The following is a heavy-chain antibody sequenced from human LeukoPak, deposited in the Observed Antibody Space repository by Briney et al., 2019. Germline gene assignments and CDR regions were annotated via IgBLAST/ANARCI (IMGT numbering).Heavy chain of an antibody. CDR1: GFTFSSYA. CDR3: ARDFTVRGVINSLPDY. CDR2: ISYDGGNK. D-gene: IGHD3-10*01. V-gene: IGHV3-30-3*01. Sequence: GGSLRLSCAASGFTFSSYAMHWVRQAPGKGLEWVAVISYDGGNKYYADSVKGRFTISRDNSKNTLYLQMNSLRAEDTAVYYCARDFTVRGVINSLPDYWGQGTLVTVSS. J-gene: IGHJ4*02.